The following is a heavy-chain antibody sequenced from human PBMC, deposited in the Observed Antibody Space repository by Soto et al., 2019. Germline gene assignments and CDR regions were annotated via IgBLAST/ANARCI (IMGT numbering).Heavy chain of an antibody. V-gene: IGHV4-31*03. D-gene: IGHD3-16*01. CDR2: IYYSGST. CDR3: ARDPFTDYAFDI. J-gene: IGHJ3*02. CDR1: GGSINSGGYY. Sequence: SETLSLTCTVSGGSINSGGYYWSWIRQHPGKGLEYIGYIYYSGSTYYNPSLKSRVIISVDTSKNQFSLKLSSVTAADTAVYYCARDPFTDYAFDIWGPGTLVTVS.